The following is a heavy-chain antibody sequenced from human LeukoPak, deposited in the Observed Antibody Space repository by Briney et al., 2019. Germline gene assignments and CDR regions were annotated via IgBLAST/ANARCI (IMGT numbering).Heavy chain of an antibody. CDR1: GGTFSSYA. J-gene: IGHJ5*02. V-gene: IGHV1-69*13. CDR2: IIPIFGTA. CDR3: ARDSGSSGYYYVGWFDP. D-gene: IGHD3-22*01. Sequence: ASLKVSCKASGGTFSSYAISWVRQAPGQGLEWMGGIIPIFGTANYAQKFQGRVTITADESTSTAYMELSSLRSEDTAVYYCARDSGSSGYYYVGWFDPWGQGTLVTVSS.